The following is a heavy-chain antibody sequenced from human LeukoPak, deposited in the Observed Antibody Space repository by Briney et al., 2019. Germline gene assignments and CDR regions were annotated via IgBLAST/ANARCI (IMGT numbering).Heavy chain of an antibody. D-gene: IGHD2-15*01. V-gene: IGHV3-23*01. J-gene: IGHJ4*02. CDR2: ISCSGGST. Sequence: GASERLLCAASGFTFSSYAMSWARRAPGEGREWVSDISCSGGSTYYADSVKGRFTISRDNSKNTLYLQMNSLRAEDTAVYYCAKVWDIVVVVAATYFDYWGQGTLVTVSS. CDR3: AKVWDIVVVVAATYFDY. CDR1: GFTFSSYA.